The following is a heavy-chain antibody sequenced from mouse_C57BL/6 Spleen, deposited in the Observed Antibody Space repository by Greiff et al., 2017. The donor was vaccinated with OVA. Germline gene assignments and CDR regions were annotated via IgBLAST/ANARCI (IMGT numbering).Heavy chain of an antibody. CDR2: IDPEDGET. CDR3: ARHYSNYVGFDY. D-gene: IGHD2-5*01. CDR1: GFNIKDYY. J-gene: IGHJ2*01. V-gene: IGHV14-2*01. Sequence: VQLQQSGAELVKPGASVKLSCTASGFNIKDYYMHWVKQRTEQGLEWIGRIDPEDGETKYATKFQGKATITADTSSNTAYLQLSSLTSEDTAVYYCARHYSNYVGFDYWGQGTTLTVSS.